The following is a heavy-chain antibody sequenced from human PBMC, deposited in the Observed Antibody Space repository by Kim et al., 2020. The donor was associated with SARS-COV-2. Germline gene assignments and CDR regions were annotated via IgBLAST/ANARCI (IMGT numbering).Heavy chain of an antibody. V-gene: IGHV3-33*01. J-gene: IGHJ4*02. Sequence: GGSLRLSCAASGFTFSSYGMHWVRQAPGKGLEWVAVIWYDGSNKYYADSVKGRFTISRDNSKNTLYLQMNSLRAEDTAVYYCARDGRGYCSSTSCKTTGDYFDYWGQGTLVTVSS. D-gene: IGHD2-2*01. CDR2: IWYDGSNK. CDR3: ARDGRGYCSSTSCKTTGDYFDY. CDR1: GFTFSSYG.